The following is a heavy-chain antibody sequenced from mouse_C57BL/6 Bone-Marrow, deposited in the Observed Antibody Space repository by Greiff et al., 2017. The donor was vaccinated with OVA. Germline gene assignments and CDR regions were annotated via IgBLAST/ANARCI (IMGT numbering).Heavy chain of an antibody. CDR3: AREDGNWFAY. CDR2: INPSSGYT. Sequence: QVHVKQSGAELARPGASVKMSCKASGYTFTSYTMHWVKQRPGQGLAWIGYINPSSGYTKYNQKFKDKATLTADKSSSTAYMQLSSLTSEDSAVYYCAREDGNWFAYWGQGTLVTVSA. D-gene: IGHD2-1*01. CDR1: GYTFTSYT. V-gene: IGHV1-4*01. J-gene: IGHJ3*01.